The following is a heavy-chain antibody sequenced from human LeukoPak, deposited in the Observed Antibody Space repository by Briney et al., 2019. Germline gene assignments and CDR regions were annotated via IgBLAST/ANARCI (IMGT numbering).Heavy chain of an antibody. V-gene: IGHV4-59*01. CDR2: IYYSGST. Sequence: PSETLSLTCTVSGGSISSYYWSWIRQPPGKGLEWIGYIYYSGSTNYNPSLKSRVTISVDTSKNQFSLKLSSVTAADTAVYYCAREETYGSGSYPDYWGQGTLVTVSS. D-gene: IGHD3-10*01. J-gene: IGHJ4*02. CDR1: GGSISSYY. CDR3: AREETYGSGSYPDY.